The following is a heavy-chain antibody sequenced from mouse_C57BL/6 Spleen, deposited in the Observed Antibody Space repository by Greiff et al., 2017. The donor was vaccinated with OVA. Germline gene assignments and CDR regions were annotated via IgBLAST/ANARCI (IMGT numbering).Heavy chain of an antibody. V-gene: IGHV1-64*01. CDR1: GYTFTSYW. CDR3: ARGGEGDAMDY. J-gene: IGHJ4*01. CDR2: IHPNSGST. Sequence: QVQLQQPGAELVKPGASVKLSCKASGYTFTSYWMHWVKQRPGQGLEWIGMIHPNSGSTNYNEKFKSKATLTVDKSSSTAYMQLSSLTSEDAAVYYCARGGEGDAMDYWGQGTSVTVSS.